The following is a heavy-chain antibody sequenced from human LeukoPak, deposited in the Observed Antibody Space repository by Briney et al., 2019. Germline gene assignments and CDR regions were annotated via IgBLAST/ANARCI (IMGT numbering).Heavy chain of an antibody. CDR3: ARKWDFDY. CDR1: SGYW. Sequence: GGSLRLSCAAFSGYWMTWVRQAPGKGLEWVANIKQDGSEKYYVDSVKGRFTISRDNAKNSLYLQMNSLRAEDTAVYYCARKWDFDYWGQGTLVTVSS. J-gene: IGHJ4*02. D-gene: IGHD1-26*01. V-gene: IGHV3-7*01. CDR2: IKQDGSEK.